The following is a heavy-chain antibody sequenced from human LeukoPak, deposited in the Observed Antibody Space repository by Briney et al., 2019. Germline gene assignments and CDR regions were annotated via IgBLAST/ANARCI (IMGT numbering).Heavy chain of an antibody. Sequence: GGSLRLSCAASGFIFSSYSMNWVRQAPGKGLEWVSSISSSSTYIYYADSVKGRFTIPRDNAKNTLYPQMNSLRVEDTAVYYCAKEGGYFDRPFTFDYWGQGTLVTVSS. D-gene: IGHD3-9*01. V-gene: IGHV3-21*04. CDR1: GFIFSSYS. J-gene: IGHJ4*02. CDR2: ISSSSTYI. CDR3: AKEGGYFDRPFTFDY.